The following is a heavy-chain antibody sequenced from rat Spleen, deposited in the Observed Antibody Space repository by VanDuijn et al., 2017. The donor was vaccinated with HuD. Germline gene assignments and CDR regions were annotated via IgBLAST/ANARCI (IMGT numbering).Heavy chain of an antibody. CDR3: TRENWVLDA. CDR1: GFTFSNYY. V-gene: IGHV5-20*01. D-gene: IGHD3-6*01. Sequence: EVQLVESGGGLVQPGRSMKLSCTVSGFTFSNYYMAWVRQAPTKGLEWVASITHNDGSTYYPDSVQGRFTISRDNAKSTLYLQMNSLRSEDTATYYCTRENWVLDAWGQGVSVTVSS. J-gene: IGHJ4*01. CDR2: ITHNDGST.